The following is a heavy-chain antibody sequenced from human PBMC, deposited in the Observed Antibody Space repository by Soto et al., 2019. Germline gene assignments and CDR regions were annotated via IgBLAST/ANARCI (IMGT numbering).Heavy chain of an antibody. CDR3: ARAHYGDYGYGMDV. CDR2: IYHSGST. Sequence: TLSLACAVSGGSISRGGYSWSLIRQPPGKGLEWIGYIYHSGSTYYNPSLKSRVTISVDRSKNQFSLKLSSVTDADTAVYYCARAHYGDYGYGMDVWGQGTTVTVSS. D-gene: IGHD4-17*01. CDR1: GGSISRGGYS. V-gene: IGHV4-30-2*01. J-gene: IGHJ6*02.